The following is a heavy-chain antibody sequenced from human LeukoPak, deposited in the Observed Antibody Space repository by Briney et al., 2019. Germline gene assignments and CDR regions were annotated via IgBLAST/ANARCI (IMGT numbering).Heavy chain of an antibody. Sequence: GGSLRLSCAASGFTFSNYAMNWVRQAPGKGLEWVSYISSSSTIYYADSVKGRFTISRDNAKNSLYLQMNSLRAEDTAVYYCARDRVELGWGAFEIWGQGTMVTVSS. D-gene: IGHD7-27*01. J-gene: IGHJ3*02. CDR2: ISSSSTI. CDR1: GFTFSNYA. V-gene: IGHV3-48*01. CDR3: ARDRVELGWGAFEI.